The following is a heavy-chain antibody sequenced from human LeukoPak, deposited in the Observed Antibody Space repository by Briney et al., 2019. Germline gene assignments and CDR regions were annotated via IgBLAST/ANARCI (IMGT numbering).Heavy chain of an antibody. D-gene: IGHD1-26*01. V-gene: IGHV3-23*01. CDR3: ARYFSGELDV. CDR2: ISGSGGST. J-gene: IGHJ6*02. CDR1: GFTFSSYA. Sequence: GGSLRLSCAASGFTFSSYAMSWVRQAPGKGLEWVSAISGSGGSTYYADSMKGRFTISRDNSKNTLYLQMNSLRAEDTAVYYCARYFSGELDVWGQGTTVTVSS.